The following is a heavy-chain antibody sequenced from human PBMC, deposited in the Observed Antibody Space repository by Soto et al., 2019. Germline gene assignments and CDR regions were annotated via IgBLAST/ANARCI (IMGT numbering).Heavy chain of an antibody. Sequence: QVQLQESGPGLVKPSPTLSLTCTVSGGSISSGGYYWSWIRQHPGKGLEWIGYTYDIGSTYYNPSLKGRVTISVDTSKKQFSLKLSSVTAADTAVYYCARGGYYYDSSGYYSFYYFDYWGQGTLVTVSS. CDR2: TYDIGST. CDR3: ARGGYYYDSSGYYSFYYFDY. J-gene: IGHJ4*02. CDR1: GGSISSGGYY. D-gene: IGHD3-22*01. V-gene: IGHV4-31*03.